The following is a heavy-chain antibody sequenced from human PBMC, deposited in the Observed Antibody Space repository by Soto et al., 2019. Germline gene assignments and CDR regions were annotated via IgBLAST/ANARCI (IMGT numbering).Heavy chain of an antibody. CDR1: GGSISSSSYY. Sequence: NPSETLSLTCTVSGGSISSSSYYWGWIRQLPGKGLEWIGSIYYSGSTYYNPSLKSRVTISVDTSKNQFSLKLSSVTAADTAVYYCARQAPVGATGQLDYWGQGTLVTVSS. CDR2: IYYSGST. D-gene: IGHD1-26*01. CDR3: ARQAPVGATGQLDY. J-gene: IGHJ4*02. V-gene: IGHV4-39*01.